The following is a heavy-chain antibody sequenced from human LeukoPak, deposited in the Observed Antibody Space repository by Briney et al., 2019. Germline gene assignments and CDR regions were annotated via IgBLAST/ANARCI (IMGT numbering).Heavy chain of an antibody. CDR2: IYYSGST. V-gene: IGHV4-59*02. CDR3: ARVITNYYYYMDV. J-gene: IGHJ6*03. D-gene: IGHD3-3*01. CDR1: GGSVSSYY. Sequence: SETLSLTCTVSGGSVSSYYWSWIRQPPGKGLEWIGYIYYSGSTNYNPSLKSRVTISVDTSKNQFSLKLSSVTAADTAVYYCARVITNYYYYMDVWGKGTTVTVSS.